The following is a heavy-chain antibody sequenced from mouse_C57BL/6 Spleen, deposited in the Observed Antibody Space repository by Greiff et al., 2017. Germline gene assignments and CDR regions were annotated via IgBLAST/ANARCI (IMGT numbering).Heavy chain of an antibody. CDR1: GYTFTSYW. V-gene: IGHV1-69*01. Sequence: QVQLQQSGAELVMPGASVKLSCKASGYTFTSYWMHWVKQRPGQGLEWIGEIDPSDSYTNYNQKFKGKSTLTVDKSSSTAYMQLSSLTSEDSAVYCCARGAHYGGFDYWGQGTTLTVSS. D-gene: IGHD1-2*01. CDR3: ARGAHYGGFDY. CDR2: IDPSDSYT. J-gene: IGHJ2*01.